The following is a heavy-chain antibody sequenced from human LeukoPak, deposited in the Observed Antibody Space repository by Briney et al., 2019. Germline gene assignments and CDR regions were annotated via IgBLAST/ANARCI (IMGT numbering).Heavy chain of an antibody. CDR2: IIPILGIA. D-gene: IGHD3-22*01. Sequence: SVKVSCKASGGTFSSYAISWVRQAPGQGLEWMGRIIPILGIANYAQKVQGRVTITADKSTSTAYMELSSLRSEDTAVYYCARDYYDSSGYYYPVDYWGQGTLVTVSS. CDR1: GGTFSSYA. J-gene: IGHJ4*02. V-gene: IGHV1-69*04. CDR3: ARDYYDSSGYYYPVDY.